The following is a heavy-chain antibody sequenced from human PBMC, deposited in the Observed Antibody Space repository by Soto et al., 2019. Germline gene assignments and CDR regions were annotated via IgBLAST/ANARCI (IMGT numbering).Heavy chain of an antibody. CDR2: MNPNSGNT. V-gene: IGHV1-8*01. J-gene: IGHJ3*02. Sequence: QVQLVQSGAEVKKPGASVKVSCKASGYTFTSYDINWVRRATGQGLEWMGWMNPNSGNTGYAQKFQGRVSMTRNTSLSTAYMELSSLRSEDTAAYYCARAEYRTREDAFDIWGQGTMVTVSS. CDR1: GYTFTSYD. D-gene: IGHD2-2*01. CDR3: ARAEYRTREDAFDI.